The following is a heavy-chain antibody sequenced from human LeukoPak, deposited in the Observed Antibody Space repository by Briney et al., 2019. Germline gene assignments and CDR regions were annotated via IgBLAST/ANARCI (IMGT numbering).Heavy chain of an antibody. D-gene: IGHD3-10*01. CDR2: ISYDGSNK. J-gene: IGHJ6*03. V-gene: IGHV3-30*04. Sequence: GRSLRLSCAASGFTFSSYAMHWVRQAPGKGLEWVAVISYDGSNKYYADSVRGRFTISRDNSKNTLYLQMNSLRAEDTAVYCCARRGSYMDVWGKGTTVTVSS. CDR1: GFTFSSYA. CDR3: ARRGSYMDV.